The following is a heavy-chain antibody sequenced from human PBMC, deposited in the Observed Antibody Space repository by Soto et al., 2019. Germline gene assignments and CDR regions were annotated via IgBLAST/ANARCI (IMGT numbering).Heavy chain of an antibody. CDR1: GFTFSDYY. V-gene: IGHV3-72*01. Sequence: EVQLVESGGNLVQPGGSLRLSCAGSGFTFSDYYIDWVRQVPGKGLEWVGRSRDKGNSYSTDYGASVRGRFTVSRDGSKNSLYLQMNSLETGDTALYYCVRSLPGTTSFDYWGRGTLVTVSS. J-gene: IGHJ4*02. CDR3: VRSLPGTTSFDY. D-gene: IGHD1-7*01. CDR2: SRDKGNSYST.